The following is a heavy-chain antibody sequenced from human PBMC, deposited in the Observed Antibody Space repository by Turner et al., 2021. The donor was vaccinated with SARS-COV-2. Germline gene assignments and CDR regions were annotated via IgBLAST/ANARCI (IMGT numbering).Heavy chain of an antibody. V-gene: IGHV4-34*01. CDR2: INHSGST. CDR1: GGSFSGYY. J-gene: IGHJ4*02. D-gene: IGHD4-4*01. Sequence: QVQLQQWGAGQWKPSESLSRTCAVYGGSFSGYYWSWIRQPPGKGLEWIGEINHSGSTNYNPSLKSRVTISVDTSKNQFSLNLSSVTAADTAVYYCARGATLQYSFDYWGQGTLVTVSS. CDR3: ARGATLQYSFDY.